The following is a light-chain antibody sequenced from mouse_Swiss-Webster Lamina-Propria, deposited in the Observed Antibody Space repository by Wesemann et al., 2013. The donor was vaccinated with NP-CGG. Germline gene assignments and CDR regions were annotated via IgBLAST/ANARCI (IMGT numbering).Light chain of an antibody. CDR3: FQGSHVPWT. CDR1: RALYIVMETP. CDR2: KVS. Sequence: DVLMTQTPLSLPVSLGDQAPSLADLVRALYIVMETPILEWYLQKPGQSPKLLIYKVSNRFSGVPDRFSGSGSGTDFTLKISRVEAEDLGVYYCFQGSHVPWTFGGGTEAGNQT. J-gene: IGKJ1*01. V-gene: IGKV1-117*01.